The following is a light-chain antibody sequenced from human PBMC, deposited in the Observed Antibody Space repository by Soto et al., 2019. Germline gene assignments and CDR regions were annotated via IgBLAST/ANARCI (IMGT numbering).Light chain of an antibody. Sequence: DIQITQSPSSLSASVVDRVTITFRASQGISTYLNWYQQKPGKAPKLLIYAASSLQSGVPSRFSGSGSETDFTLTISSLQPEDFATYSCQQSYSTTWTCGQGTKVDIK. V-gene: IGKV1-39*01. CDR3: QQSYSTTWT. J-gene: IGKJ1*01. CDR2: AAS. CDR1: QGISTY.